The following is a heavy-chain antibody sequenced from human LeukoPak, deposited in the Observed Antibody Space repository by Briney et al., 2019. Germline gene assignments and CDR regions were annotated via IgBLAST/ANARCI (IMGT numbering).Heavy chain of an antibody. CDR1: GFTFSSYW. V-gene: IGHV3-7*05. CDR2: IKQDGSEK. CDR3: ARDQRYCSSSSCPWEPFDY. D-gene: IGHD2-2*01. Sequence: PGGSLRLSCAASGFTFSSYWMSWVRQAPGKGLEWVANIKQDGSEKYYVDSVKGRFTISRDNAMNSLYLQMNSLRAEDTAVYYCARDQRYCSSSSCPWEPFDYWGQGTLVTVSS. J-gene: IGHJ4*02.